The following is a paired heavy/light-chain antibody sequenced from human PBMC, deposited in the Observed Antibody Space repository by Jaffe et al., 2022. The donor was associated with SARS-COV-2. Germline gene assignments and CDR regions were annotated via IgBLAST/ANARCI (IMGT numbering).Light chain of an antibody. J-gene: IGLJ3*02. CDR3: QSADSSGTYT. Sequence: SYELTQPPSVSVSPGQTARITCSGDALPKQYAYWYQQKPGQAPVLVIYKDSERPSGIPERFSGSSSGTTVTLTISGVQAEDEADYYCQSADSSGTYTFGGGTKLTVL. CDR2: KDS. CDR1: ALPKQY. V-gene: IGLV3-25*03.
Heavy chain of an antibody. Sequence: EVQLVESGGGVVRPGGSLRLSCAASGFTFDDYGMSWVRQAPGKGLEWVSGINWNGGSTGYADSVKGRFTISRDNAKNSLYLQMNSLRAEDTALYHCARSLSNHGGYSYGSDYYGMDVWGQGTTVTVSS. V-gene: IGHV3-20*01. CDR1: GFTFDDYG. CDR2: INWNGGST. D-gene: IGHD5-18*01. J-gene: IGHJ6*02. CDR3: ARSLSNHGGYSYGSDYYGMDV.